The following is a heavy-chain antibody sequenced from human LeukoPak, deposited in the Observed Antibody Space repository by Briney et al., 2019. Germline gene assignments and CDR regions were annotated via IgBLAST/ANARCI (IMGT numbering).Heavy chain of an antibody. V-gene: IGHV3-48*04. D-gene: IGHD4-11*01. CDR1: GFTFSDYS. CDR3: AKGLYINFVPDGFDI. J-gene: IGHJ3*02. CDR2: ISYTK. Sequence: GGSLRLSCAASGFTFSDYSMNWVRQAPGKGLEWVSYISYTKYYGDSVKGRFTISRDNAKNSLYLHMDSLRAEDTAVYYCAKGLYINFVPDGFDIWGQGTMVTVSP.